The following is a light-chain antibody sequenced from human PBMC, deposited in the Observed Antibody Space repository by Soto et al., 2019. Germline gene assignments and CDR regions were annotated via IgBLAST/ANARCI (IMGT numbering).Light chain of an antibody. V-gene: IGKV1-39*01. J-gene: IGKJ3*01. Sequence: DIQMTQSPSSLTASVGDRVTITCRASQSIRSYLNWYQQKPGKAPNLLIYAASSLQSGVPSKFSGSGSGTDFNLTISSLQPEDFATYYCQESYSSPFTFGPGTKVDIK. CDR1: QSIRSY. CDR2: AAS. CDR3: QESYSSPFT.